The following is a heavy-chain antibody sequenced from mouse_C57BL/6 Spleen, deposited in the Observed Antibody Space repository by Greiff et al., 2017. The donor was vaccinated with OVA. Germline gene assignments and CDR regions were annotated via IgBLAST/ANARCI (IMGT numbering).Heavy chain of an antibody. CDR2: IYPGDGDT. CDR1: GYEFSSSW. Sequence: VKLQESGPELVKPGASVKISRKASGYEFSSSWMNWVKQRPGKGLEWIGRIYPGDGDTNYNGKFKGKATLTADKSSSTAYMQLSSLTSEDSAVYFCGRWLGYYIYDWGKGTTLTVSS. V-gene: IGHV1-82*01. D-gene: IGHD2-2*01. CDR3: GRWLGYYIYD. J-gene: IGHJ2*01.